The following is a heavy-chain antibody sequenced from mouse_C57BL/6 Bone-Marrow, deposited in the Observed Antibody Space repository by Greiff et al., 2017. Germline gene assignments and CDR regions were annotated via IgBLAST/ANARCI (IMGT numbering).Heavy chain of an antibody. CDR1: GYTFTSYW. D-gene: IGHD1-1*01. V-gene: IGHV1-52*01. J-gene: IGHJ1*03. CDR3: AFTTVVAQDWYFDV. Sequence: QVQLQQSGAELVRPGSSVKLSCKASGYTFTSYWMHWVKQRPIQGLEGIGNIDPSDSETHYNQKFKDKATLTVDKSSSTAYMQLSSLTSEDSAVYYCAFTTVVAQDWYFDVWGTGTTVTVSS. CDR2: IDPSDSET.